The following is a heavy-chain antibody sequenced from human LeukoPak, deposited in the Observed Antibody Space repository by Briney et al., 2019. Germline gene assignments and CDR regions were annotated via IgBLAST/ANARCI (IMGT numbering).Heavy chain of an antibody. Sequence: SETLSLTCAVYGGSFSGYYWSWIRQPPGKGLEWIGEINHSGCTNYNPSLKSRVTISVDTSKNQFSLKLSSVTAADTAVYYRARLTRDRGKHYYDSSGYYYFDYWGQGTLVTVSS. CDR2: INHSGCT. J-gene: IGHJ4*02. CDR1: GGSFSGYY. V-gene: IGHV4-34*01. CDR3: ARLTRDRGKHYYDSSGYYYFDY. D-gene: IGHD3-22*01.